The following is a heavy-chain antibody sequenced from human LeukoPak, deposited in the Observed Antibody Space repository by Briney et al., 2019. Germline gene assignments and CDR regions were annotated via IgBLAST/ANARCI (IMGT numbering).Heavy chain of an antibody. D-gene: IGHD1-26*01. CDR3: ARELLAGGGATTWGFDP. V-gene: IGHV4-4*07. J-gene: IGHJ5*02. Sequence: PSETLSLTCTVSGGSISSYYWRWIRQPAGKGLEWVGRIYTSGSTKYNPTLKSRVIMSVHTSKNQFSLNLSSVTAAETAVYYCARELLAGGGATTWGFDPWGQGTLVTVSS. CDR1: GGSISSYY. CDR2: IYTSGST.